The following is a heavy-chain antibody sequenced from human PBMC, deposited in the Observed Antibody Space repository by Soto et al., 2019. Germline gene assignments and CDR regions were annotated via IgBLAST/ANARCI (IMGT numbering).Heavy chain of an antibody. CDR1: GGSISSYY. J-gene: IGHJ6*03. CDR3: ASLPLGAAAAGYYYMDV. D-gene: IGHD6-13*01. V-gene: IGHV4-59*01. Sequence: SETLSLTCTVSGGSISSYYWSWIRQPPGKGLEWIGYIYYSGSTNYNPSLKSRVTISVDTSKNQFSLKLSSVTAADTAVYYCASLPLGAAAAGYYYMDVWGKGTTVTVSS. CDR2: IYYSGST.